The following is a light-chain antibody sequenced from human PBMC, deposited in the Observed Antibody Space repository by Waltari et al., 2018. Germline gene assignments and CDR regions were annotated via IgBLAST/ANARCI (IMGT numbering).Light chain of an antibody. CDR2: WAY. CDR3: QQYYRSRT. CDR1: QSVLYNSNGNNY. Sequence: IVMTQSPDSLAVSLGERVTINCKSSQSVLYNSNGNNYLAWYQQKAGQPPKLLIYWAYTRKSGVPDRFSGSGSGKDVTHTINSLQAEGVAVYYCQQYYRSRTFGQGTKVEIK. J-gene: IGKJ1*01. V-gene: IGKV4-1*01.